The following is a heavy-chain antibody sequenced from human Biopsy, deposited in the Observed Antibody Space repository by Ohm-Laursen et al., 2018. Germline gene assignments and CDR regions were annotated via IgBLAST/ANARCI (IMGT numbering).Heavy chain of an antibody. CDR1: GYTFTGYY. J-gene: IGHJ3*01. CDR2: VNPDSGVT. CDR3: AKSHFSNPNCPDDPLDV. D-gene: IGHD3-3*02. V-gene: IGHV1-2*02. Sequence: ASVKVSCKTSGYTFTGYYLHWVRQAPGQELEWMGWVNPDSGVTNFALKVQDRVTMTRDTSLNTAYLELSRLTSHDTAVYYCAKSHFSNPNCPDDPLDVWGKGTVVTATS.